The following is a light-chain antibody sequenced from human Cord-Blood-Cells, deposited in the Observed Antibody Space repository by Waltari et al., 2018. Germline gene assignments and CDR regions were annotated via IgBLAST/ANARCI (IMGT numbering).Light chain of an antibody. CDR2: DVS. V-gene: IGLV2-11*01. J-gene: IGLJ1*01. CDR3: CSYAGSYV. Sequence: QSALTQPRSVSGSPGQSVTISCTGTSSDVGGYNYVSWYQQHPGKAPKLMIYDVSKRLSGVPDRFSGSKPGSTASLTISGLQAEDEADYYCCSYAGSYVFGTGTKVTVL. CDR1: SSDVGGYNY.